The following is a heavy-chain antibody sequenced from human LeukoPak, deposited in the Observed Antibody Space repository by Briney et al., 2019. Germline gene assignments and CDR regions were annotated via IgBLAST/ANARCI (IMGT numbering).Heavy chain of an antibody. J-gene: IGHJ4*02. CDR2: INPSGGST. Sequence: ASVKVSCKASGYTFTSYYMHWVRQAPGQGLEWMGIINPSGGSTSYAQKFQGRVTMTRDTSTSTVYMELSSLRSEDTAVYYCARDRCRYSSSHNPGYWGQGTLVTVSS. CDR1: GYTFTSYY. V-gene: IGHV1-46*03. D-gene: IGHD6-13*01. CDR3: ARDRCRYSSSHNPGY.